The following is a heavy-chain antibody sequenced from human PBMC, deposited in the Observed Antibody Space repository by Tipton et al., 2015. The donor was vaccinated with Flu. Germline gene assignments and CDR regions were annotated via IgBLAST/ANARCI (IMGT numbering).Heavy chain of an antibody. CDR1: GFIFSTYG. CDR2: IRQDGNKK. J-gene: IGHJ4*02. D-gene: IGHD3-16*01. V-gene: IGHV3-7*01. CDR3: ARLGLPDY. Sequence: QLVQSGGGVVQPGRSLRLSCAASGFIFSTYGMHWVRQAPGKGLEWVANIRQDGNKKYYVDSVKGRFTIPRDNAKSSLYLQMNSLRAEDTALYYCARLGLPDYWGQGTLVTVSS.